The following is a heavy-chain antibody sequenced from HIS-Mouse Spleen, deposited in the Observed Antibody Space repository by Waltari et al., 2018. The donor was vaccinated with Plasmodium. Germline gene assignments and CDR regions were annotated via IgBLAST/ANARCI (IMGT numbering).Heavy chain of an antibody. V-gene: IGHV3-7*01. J-gene: IGHJ2*01. CDR1: GFTFSSYW. Sequence: EVQLVESGGGLVQPGGSLRLSCADSGFTFSSYWMSWVRQAPGKGGEWVANIKQDGSEKYYVDSVKGRFTISRDNAKNSLYLQMNSLRAEDTAVYYCASSWYWYFDLWGRGTLVTVSS. CDR2: IKQDGSEK. CDR3: ASSWYWYFDL. D-gene: IGHD6-13*01.